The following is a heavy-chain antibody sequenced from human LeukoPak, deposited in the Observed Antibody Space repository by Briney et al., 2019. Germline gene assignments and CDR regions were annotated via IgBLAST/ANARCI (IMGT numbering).Heavy chain of an antibody. CDR1: GYTFTGYY. J-gene: IGHJ4*02. D-gene: IGHD3-22*01. V-gene: IGHV1-2*02. Sequence: ASVKVSCKASGYTFTGYYMHWVRQAPGQGLEWMGWINPNSGGTNYAQKFQGRVTMTRDTSISTAYMELSSLRSEDTAVYYCARARAETDYYDSSGPSTINYFDYWGQGTLVTVSS. CDR2: INPNSGGT. CDR3: ARARAETDYYDSSGPSTINYFDY.